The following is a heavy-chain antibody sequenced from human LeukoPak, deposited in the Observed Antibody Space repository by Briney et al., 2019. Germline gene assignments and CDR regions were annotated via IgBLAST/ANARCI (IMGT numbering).Heavy chain of an antibody. CDR3: ARVGCSRGNCYSSAGH. CDR2: ISGYNGNT. V-gene: IGHV1-18*01. D-gene: IGHD2-15*01. CDR1: GYTFTRYG. Sequence: ASVKVSCKTSGYTFTRYGISWVRQAPGQGLEWMGWISGYNGNTKYEQKVQDRVTLTIDTSTSTADMELRSLRIDDTAVYYCARVGCSRGNCYSSAGHWGQGTLVTVSS. J-gene: IGHJ4*02.